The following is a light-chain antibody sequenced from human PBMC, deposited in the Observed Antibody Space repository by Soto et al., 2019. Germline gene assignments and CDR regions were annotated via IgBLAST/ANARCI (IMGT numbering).Light chain of an antibody. V-gene: IGLV4-69*01. J-gene: IGLJ2*01. CDR2: LNSDGSH. CDR3: QTWGTGIRV. CDR1: SGHSSYA. Sequence: QTVLTQSPSASAFLGASVKLTCTLSSGHSSYAIAWHQQQPEKGPRYLMKLNSDGSHSKGDGTPDRFSGSSSGAERYLTISSLQSEDEADYYCQTWGTGIRVFGGGTKLTVL.